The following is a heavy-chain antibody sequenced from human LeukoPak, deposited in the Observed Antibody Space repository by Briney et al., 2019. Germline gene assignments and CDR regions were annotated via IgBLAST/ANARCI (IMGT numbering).Heavy chain of an antibody. CDR2: INHSGST. J-gene: IGHJ4*02. CDR1: GGSFSGYY. V-gene: IGHV4-34*01. CDR3: ATRGAVAGQMRVFDY. Sequence: TPSETLSLTCAVYGGSFSGYYWTWIRQPPGKGLEWIGEINHSGSTNYNPSLKSRVTISVDTSNKQFSLKLSSVTAADTAVYYCATRGAVAGQMRVFDYWGQGTLVTVSS. D-gene: IGHD6-19*01.